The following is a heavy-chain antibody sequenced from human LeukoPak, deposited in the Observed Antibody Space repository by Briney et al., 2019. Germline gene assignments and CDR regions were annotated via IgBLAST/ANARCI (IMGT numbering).Heavy chain of an antibody. Sequence: PSQTLSLTCTVSGGSISSGGYYWSWIRRHPGEGLEWIGYIYYSGSTYYNPSLKSRVTISVDKSKNQFSLKLSSVTAADTAVYYCARESSGWGGGNYWGQGTLVTVSS. V-gene: IGHV4-31*03. CDR1: GGSISSGGYY. D-gene: IGHD6-19*01. CDR3: ARESSGWGGGNY. CDR2: IYYSGST. J-gene: IGHJ4*02.